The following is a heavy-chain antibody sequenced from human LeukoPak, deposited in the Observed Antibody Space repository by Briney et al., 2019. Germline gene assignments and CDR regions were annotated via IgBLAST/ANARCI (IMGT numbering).Heavy chain of an antibody. CDR2: IRGSSET. Sequence: GGSLRLSCAASGFIFSQYSMNWVRQAPGKGLEWVSHIRGSSETFYADSVKGRFTISRDNARNSLYLQMNNLRGEDTAIYYCARDAGNSGYGCDLWGQGTLVTVSS. V-gene: IGHV3-48*01. J-gene: IGHJ5*02. CDR1: GFIFSQYS. D-gene: IGHD5-12*01. CDR3: ARDAGNSGYGCDL.